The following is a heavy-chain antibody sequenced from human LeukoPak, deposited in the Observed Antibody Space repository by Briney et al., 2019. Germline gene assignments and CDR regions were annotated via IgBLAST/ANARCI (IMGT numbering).Heavy chain of an antibody. V-gene: IGHV3-33*06. CDR3: AKDQGIPQYYFDY. D-gene: IGHD2-2*02. J-gene: IGHJ4*02. CDR2: IWYDGSNK. CDR1: GFTFSSYG. Sequence: GGSLRLSCAASGFTFSSYGMHWVRQAPGKGLEWVAVIWYDGSNKYYAGSVKGRFTISRDNSKNTLYLQMNSLRAEDTAVYYCAKDQGIPQYYFDYWGQGTLSPSPQ.